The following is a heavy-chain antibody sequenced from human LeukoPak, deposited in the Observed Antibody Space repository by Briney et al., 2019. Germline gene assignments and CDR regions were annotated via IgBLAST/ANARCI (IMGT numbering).Heavy chain of an antibody. J-gene: IGHJ4*02. CDR2: MNPNSGNT. CDR3: ARQGSVDY. D-gene: IGHD3-10*01. V-gene: IGHV1-8*03. CDR1: GYTFTSYD. Sequence: XASGYTFTSYDINXVRQATGQGLEWMGWMNPNSGNTGYAQKFQGRVTITRNTSISTAYMELSSLRSEDTAVYYCARQGSVDYWGQGTLVTVSS.